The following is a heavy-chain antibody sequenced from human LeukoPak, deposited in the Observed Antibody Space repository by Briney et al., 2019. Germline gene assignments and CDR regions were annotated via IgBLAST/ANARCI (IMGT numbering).Heavy chain of an antibody. CDR3: ARDRLAYCGGDCYSAFDI. CDR2: ISSSSSYI. CDR1: GFTFSSYS. D-gene: IGHD2-21*01. Sequence: GGSLRLSCAASGFTFSSYSMNWVRQAPGKGLEWVSSISSSSSYIYYADSVKGRFTISRDNAKNSLYLQMNSLRAEDTAVYYCARDRLAYCGGDCYSAFDIWGQGTMVTVSS. J-gene: IGHJ3*02. V-gene: IGHV3-21*01.